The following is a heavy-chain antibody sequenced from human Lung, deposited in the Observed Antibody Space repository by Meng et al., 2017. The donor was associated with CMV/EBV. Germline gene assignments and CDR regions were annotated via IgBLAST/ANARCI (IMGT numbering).Heavy chain of an antibody. Sequence: SETXSLTCTISGGSFSSYYCSWIRQSPGKGLEWIWYVYYSGTTNYNPSFKSRIYISIDTSKNQFSLELSSVTAADTAVYYCARGNYYYGLDVWGQGTTVTVSS. CDR1: GGSFSSYY. V-gene: IGHV4-59*01. CDR2: VYYSGTT. CDR3: ARGNYYYGLDV. J-gene: IGHJ6*02.